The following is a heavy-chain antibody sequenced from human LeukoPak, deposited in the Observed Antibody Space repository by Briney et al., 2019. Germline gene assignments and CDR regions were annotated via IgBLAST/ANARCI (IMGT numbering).Heavy chain of an antibody. D-gene: IGHD1-26*01. J-gene: IGHJ3*02. CDR1: GFTFSSYW. Sequence: GGSLRLSCAASGFTFSSYWMSWVRQAPGKGLEWVANIKQDGSEKYYVDSVKGRFTISRDNAKNSLYLQMTSLRAEDTAVYYCARAGEGLLAYSFDIWGQGTMVTVSS. CDR2: IKQDGSEK. V-gene: IGHV3-7*02. CDR3: ARAGEGLLAYSFDI.